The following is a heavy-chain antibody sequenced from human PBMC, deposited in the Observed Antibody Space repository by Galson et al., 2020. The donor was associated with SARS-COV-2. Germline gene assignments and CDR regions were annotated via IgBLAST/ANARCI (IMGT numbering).Heavy chain of an antibody. Sequence: SESLSLTCTVSGGSVSGPTYHWSWIRQSPGQGLEWNGDIYYSGTTNYTPSIKSRVTISIDTSKNQFSLRLTSVTAADTAVYHCAIDFGMGAGYLDHWGQGTLVTVSS. J-gene: IGHJ4*02. CDR1: GGSVSGPTYH. V-gene: IGHV4-61*01. D-gene: IGHD1-26*01. CDR3: AIDFGMGAGYLDH. CDR2: IYYSGTT.